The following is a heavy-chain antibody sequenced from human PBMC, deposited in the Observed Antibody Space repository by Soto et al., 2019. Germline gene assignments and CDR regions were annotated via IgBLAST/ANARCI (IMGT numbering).Heavy chain of an antibody. Sequence: SETLSLTCTVSGGSISSGDYYWSWIRQPPGKGLEWIGYIYYSGGTYYNPSLKSRVTISVDTSKNQFSLKLSSVTAADTAVYYCARALGRAYYYDSSGYYAYYFDYWAQGTLVPVSS. V-gene: IGHV4-30-4*01. CDR2: IYYSGGT. CDR3: ARALGRAYYYDSSGYYAYYFDY. J-gene: IGHJ4*02. D-gene: IGHD3-22*01. CDR1: GGSISSGDYY.